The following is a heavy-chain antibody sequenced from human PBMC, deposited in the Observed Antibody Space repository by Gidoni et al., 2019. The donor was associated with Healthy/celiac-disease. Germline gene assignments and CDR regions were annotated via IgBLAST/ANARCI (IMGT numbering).Heavy chain of an antibody. CDR2: IYTSGST. CDR3: ARWAAVAATI. D-gene: IGHD6-19*01. CDR1: GGPISSGSYY. J-gene: IGHJ4*02. Sequence: QVQLQESGPGLVTPSQTLSLTCTVSGGPISSGSYYWSWIRQPAGKGLEWIGRIYTSGSTNYNPSLKSRVTISVDTSKNQFSLKLSSVTAADTAVYYCARWAAVAATIWGQGTLVTVSS. V-gene: IGHV4-61*02.